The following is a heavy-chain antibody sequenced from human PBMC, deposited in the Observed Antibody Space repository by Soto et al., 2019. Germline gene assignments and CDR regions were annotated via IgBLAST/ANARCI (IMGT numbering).Heavy chain of an antibody. CDR3: ARVGSMVRGAADYYYYGMDV. Sequence: SVKVSCKASGGTFSSYAISWVRQAPGQGLEWMGGIIPIFGTANYAQKFQGRVTITADESTSTAYMELSSLRSEDTAVYYCARVGSMVRGAADYYYYGMDVWGQGTTVTVCS. CDR2: IIPIFGTA. D-gene: IGHD3-10*01. J-gene: IGHJ6*02. V-gene: IGHV1-69*13. CDR1: GGTFSSYA.